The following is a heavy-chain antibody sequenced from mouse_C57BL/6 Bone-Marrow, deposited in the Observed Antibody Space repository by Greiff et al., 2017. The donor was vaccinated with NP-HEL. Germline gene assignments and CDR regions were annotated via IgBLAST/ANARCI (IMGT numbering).Heavy chain of an antibody. J-gene: IGHJ1*03. Sequence: EVQRVESGEGLVKPGGSLKLSCAASGFTFSSYAMSWVRQTPEKRLEWVAYISSGGDYIYYADTVKGRFTISRDNARTTLYLQMSSLKSEDTAMYYCTRIPHYYGSPWYFDVWGTGTTVTVSS. CDR2: ISSGGDYI. CDR1: GFTFSSYA. D-gene: IGHD1-1*01. V-gene: IGHV5-9-1*02. CDR3: TRIPHYYGSPWYFDV.